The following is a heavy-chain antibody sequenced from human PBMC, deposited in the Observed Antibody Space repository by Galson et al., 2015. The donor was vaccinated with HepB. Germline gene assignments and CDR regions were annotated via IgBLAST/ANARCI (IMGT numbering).Heavy chain of an antibody. V-gene: IGHV3-23*01. CDR3: AKAGYAFWSGSYTVFHF. J-gene: IGHJ4*02. Sequence: SLRLSCAASGFTFSVYAMNWVRQAPGKGLGWVASISGGGGGTYYTDSVKGRFTISRDNSENTLFLQMNGLRADDTALYYCAKAGYAFWSGSYTVFHFRGPGVLVTVTS. CDR1: GFTFSVYA. D-gene: IGHD3-3*01. CDR2: ISGGGGGT.